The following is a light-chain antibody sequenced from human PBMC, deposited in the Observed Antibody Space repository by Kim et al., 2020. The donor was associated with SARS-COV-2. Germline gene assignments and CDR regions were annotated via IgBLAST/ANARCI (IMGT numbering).Light chain of an antibody. CDR3: QAWDSSIYV. CDR2: RDN. V-gene: IGLV3-1*01. J-gene: IGLJ1*01. Sequence: SFELTQPPSVDVSPGHTANITCSLDKLGGRYASWYQQKPGQSPLVVIFRDNRRTSGIPERFSGSNSGNTATLTISGTQAMNEADYYCQAWDSSIYVFGNGTKVTVL. CDR1: KLGGRY.